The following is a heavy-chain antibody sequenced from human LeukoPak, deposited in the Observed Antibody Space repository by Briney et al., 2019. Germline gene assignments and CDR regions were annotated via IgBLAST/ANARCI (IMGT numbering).Heavy chain of an antibody. CDR1: GGTFSSHA. CDR2: IIPIFGTA. Sequence: ASVKVSCKASGGTFSSHAISWVRQAPGQGLEWMGGIIPIFGTAKPAQKFQGRVTISADESTSTAYLEVSSLRSEDSAVYYCARSIYDPSFTGTTKHYYYMDVWGKGTTVTVSS. CDR3: ARSIYDPSFTGTTKHYYYMDV. V-gene: IGHV1-69*13. J-gene: IGHJ6*03. D-gene: IGHD1-1*01.